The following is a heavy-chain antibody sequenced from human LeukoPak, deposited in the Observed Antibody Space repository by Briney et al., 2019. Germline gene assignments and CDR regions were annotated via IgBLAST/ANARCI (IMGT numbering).Heavy chain of an antibody. Sequence: SETLSLTCTVSGGSISSYYWSWIRQPPGKGLEWIGYIYTGGSTNYNPSLKSRVTISVDTSKNQFSLKLSSVTAADTAVYYCARNWDNWNSNWFDPWGQGTLVTVSS. J-gene: IGHJ5*02. CDR1: GGSISSYY. V-gene: IGHV4-4*09. CDR3: ARNWDNWNSNWFDP. CDR2: IYTGGST. D-gene: IGHD1-7*01.